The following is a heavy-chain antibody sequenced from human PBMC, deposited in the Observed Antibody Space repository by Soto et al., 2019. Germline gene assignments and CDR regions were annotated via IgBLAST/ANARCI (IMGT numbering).Heavy chain of an antibody. V-gene: IGHV1-2*04. J-gene: IGHJ4*02. D-gene: IGHD2-21*02. CDR2: INPKGGGT. CDR3: ARESVALTKDFDY. CDR1: GYTFTSFY. Sequence: GASVKVSCKASGYTFTSFYIHWVRQAPGQGLEWMGCINPKGGGTKYAQKFQGWVTMTWDTSTSTAYMELNRLRSDDTAVYYCARESVALTKDFDYWGQGTLVTVSS.